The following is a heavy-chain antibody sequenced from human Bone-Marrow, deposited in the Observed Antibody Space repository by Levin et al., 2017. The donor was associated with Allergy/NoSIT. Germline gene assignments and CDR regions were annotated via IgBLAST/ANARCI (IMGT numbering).Heavy chain of an antibody. V-gene: IGHV1-24*01. Sequence: VKVSCKVSGHTLTELSIHWVRQAPGIGLEWMGGFDPKEGETIYAQKFQGRVTMTADTSTDTAYMELSSLTSEDTAVFHCAIRPREWGLDSYFDLWGRGTLVTVSS. CDR3: AIRPREWGLDSYFDL. D-gene: IGHD1-26*01. CDR2: FDPKEGET. CDR1: GHTLTELS. J-gene: IGHJ2*01.